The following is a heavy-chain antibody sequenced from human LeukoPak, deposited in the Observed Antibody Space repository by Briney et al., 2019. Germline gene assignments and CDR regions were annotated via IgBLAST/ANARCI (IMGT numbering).Heavy chain of an antibody. CDR2: ISRNSRNI. CDR1: GFTFSTYS. D-gene: IGHD2-15*01. V-gene: IGHV3-21*06. J-gene: IGHJ4*02. CDR3: TKVAAAAAFDA. Sequence: SGGSLRLSCAASGFTFSTYSMNWVRQAPGKGLEWVSSISRNSRNIYYADSMRGRFTISRDNAKNSLYLQMNSLKAEDTAVYYFTKVAAAAAFDAWGQGTLVTVSS.